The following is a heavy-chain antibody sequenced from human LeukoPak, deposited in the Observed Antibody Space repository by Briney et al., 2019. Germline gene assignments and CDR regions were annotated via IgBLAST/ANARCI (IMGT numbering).Heavy chain of an antibody. CDR3: ANSRQRLVDDALDV. Sequence: PGGSLRLSCAASGFIFSDYYMSWIRQTPGKGLDWLSYISGGGNTIYYTDSVRGRFTTSRDNANNSLYLQMNSLRAEDTAIYYCANSRQRLVDDALDVWGQGTKVTVSS. J-gene: IGHJ3*01. CDR2: ISGGGNTI. D-gene: IGHD6-19*01. CDR1: GFIFSDYY. V-gene: IGHV3-11*01.